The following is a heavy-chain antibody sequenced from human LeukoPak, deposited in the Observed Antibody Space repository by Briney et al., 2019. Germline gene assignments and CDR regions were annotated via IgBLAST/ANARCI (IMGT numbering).Heavy chain of an antibody. J-gene: IGHJ5*02. V-gene: IGHV4-59*08. Sequence: SETLSLTCTVSGDSINDYYWGWIRQPPGKGLEWIGYFYYSGRTNYNPSLQSRVTISIDTSKNQFSLKLSSVTAADTAVYYCARRRAEGGSNGHYNWFDPWGQGTLVTVSS. CDR2: FYYSGRT. CDR1: GDSINDYY. CDR3: ARRRAEGGSNGHYNWFDP. D-gene: IGHD6-13*01.